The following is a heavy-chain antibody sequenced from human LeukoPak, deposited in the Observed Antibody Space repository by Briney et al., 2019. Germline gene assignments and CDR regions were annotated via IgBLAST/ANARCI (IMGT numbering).Heavy chain of an antibody. D-gene: IGHD3-22*01. V-gene: IGHV3-7*01. CDR3: ARASSSGYRGADY. CDR1: GFTFSSYW. CDR2: IKQDGSEK. Sequence: PGGSLRLSCAASGFTFSSYWMSWVRQAPGKGLEWVPNIKQDGSEKYYVDSVKGRFTISRDNAKNSLYLQLNSLRAEDTAVYYCARASSSGYRGADYWGQGTLVTVSS. J-gene: IGHJ4*02.